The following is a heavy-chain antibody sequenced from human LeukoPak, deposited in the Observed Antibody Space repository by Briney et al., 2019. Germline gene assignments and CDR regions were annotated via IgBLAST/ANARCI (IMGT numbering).Heavy chain of an antibody. V-gene: IGHV3-15*01. D-gene: IGHD3-3*01. J-gene: IGHJ5*02. Sequence: PGVSLRLSCAASGFTFSSYAMHWVRQAPGKGLEWVGRIKSKTDGGTTDYAAPVKGRFTISRDDSKNTLYLQMNSLKTEDTAVYYCTTEAGITAIFGVAHPSWGQGTLVTVSS. CDR1: GFTFSSYA. CDR3: TTEAGITAIFGVAHPS. CDR2: IKSKTDGGTT.